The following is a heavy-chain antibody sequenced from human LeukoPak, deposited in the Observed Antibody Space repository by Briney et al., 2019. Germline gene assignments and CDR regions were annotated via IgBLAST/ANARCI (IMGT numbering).Heavy chain of an antibody. D-gene: IGHD5-18*01. Sequence: ASVKVSCKASGYTFTSYYMHWVRQAPGQGLEWMGIINPSGGSTSYAQKFQGRVTMTRDTSTSTVYMELSSLRSEDTAVYYCAGGSPWIQLWFPYYYYGMDVWGQGTTVTVSS. V-gene: IGHV1-46*01. CDR2: INPSGGST. CDR1: GYTFTSYY. CDR3: AGGSPWIQLWFPYYYYGMDV. J-gene: IGHJ6*02.